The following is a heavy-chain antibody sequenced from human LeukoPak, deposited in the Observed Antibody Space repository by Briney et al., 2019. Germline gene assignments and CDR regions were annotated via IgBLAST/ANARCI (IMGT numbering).Heavy chain of an antibody. CDR2: IYYSGST. Sequence: PSETLSLTCTVSGTSIISSNGYYWSWIRQHPGKGLEWIGYIYYSGSTYYNPSLKSRVTISVDTSKNQFSLKLSSVTAADTAVYYCARDSPMDVWGQGTTVTVSS. J-gene: IGHJ6*02. CDR3: ARDSPMDV. V-gene: IGHV4-31*02. CDR1: GTSIISSNGYY.